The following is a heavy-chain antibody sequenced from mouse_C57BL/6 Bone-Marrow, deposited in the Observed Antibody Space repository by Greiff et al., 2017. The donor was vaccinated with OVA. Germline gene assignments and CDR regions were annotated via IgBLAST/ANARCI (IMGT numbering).Heavy chain of an antibody. D-gene: IGHD1-1*01. CDR3: ARGGYTTVVAYDMDY. CDR2: IYPGSGST. V-gene: IGHV1-55*01. CDR1: GYTFTSYW. Sequence: QVQLQQPGAELVKPGASVKMSCKASGYTFTSYWITWVKQRPGHGLEWIGEIYPGSGSTNYNEKFKGKATLTVDPSSSTAYMQLRSLTSEDSAVYYCARGGYTTVVAYDMDYWGQGTTVTVSS. J-gene: IGHJ2*01.